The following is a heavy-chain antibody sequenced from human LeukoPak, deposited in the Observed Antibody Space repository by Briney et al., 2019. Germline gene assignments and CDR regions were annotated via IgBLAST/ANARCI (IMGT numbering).Heavy chain of an antibody. Sequence: PSETLSLTCTVSGGSISSYYWSWIRQPPGKGLEWIGYIYYSGSTNYNPSLKSRVTISVDPSKNQFSLKLSSVTAADTAVYYCARGDYNDGMDVWGQGTTVTVSS. V-gene: IGHV4-59*01. J-gene: IGHJ6*02. CDR1: GGSISSYY. CDR3: ARGDYNDGMDV. CDR2: IYYSGST.